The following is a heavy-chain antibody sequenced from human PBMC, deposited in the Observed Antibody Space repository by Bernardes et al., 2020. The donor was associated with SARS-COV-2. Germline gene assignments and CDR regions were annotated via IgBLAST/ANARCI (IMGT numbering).Heavy chain of an antibody. CDR3: ARASEYYYGSGSYYKSDYYYYYGMDV. J-gene: IGHJ6*02. CDR1: GYTFTSYG. Sequence: VKCSYKASGYTFTSYGISWVRQAPGQGLAWMGWISAYNGNTNYAQKLQGRVTMTTDTSTSTAYMELRSLRSDDTAVYYCARASEYYYGSGSYYKSDYYYYYGMDVWGQGTTVTVSS. CDR2: ISAYNGNT. D-gene: IGHD3-10*01. V-gene: IGHV1-18*01.